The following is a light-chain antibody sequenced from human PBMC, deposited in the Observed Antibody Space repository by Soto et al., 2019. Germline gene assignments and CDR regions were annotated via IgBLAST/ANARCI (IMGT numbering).Light chain of an antibody. V-gene: IGLV2-14*01. CDR3: SSYTSSSTPLV. CDR1: SSDVGGYNY. Sequence: QSSLTQPASVSGSPGQSITISCTGTSSDVGGYNYVSWYQQHPGKAPKLMIYDVSNRPSGVSNRFSGSKSGNTASLTISGLQAEDEADYYCSSYTSSSTPLVFGTGTKDTVL. J-gene: IGLJ1*01. CDR2: DVS.